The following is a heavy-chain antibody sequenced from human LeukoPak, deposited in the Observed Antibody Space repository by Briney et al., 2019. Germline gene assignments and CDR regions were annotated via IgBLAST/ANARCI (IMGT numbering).Heavy chain of an antibody. J-gene: IGHJ5*02. CDR2: ISGSGGST. CDR1: EFTFSSYW. CDR3: ANFHSLNWFDP. D-gene: IGHD6-13*01. V-gene: IGHV3-23*01. Sequence: GGSLRLSCAASEFTFSSYWMSWVRQAPGKGLEWVSAISGSGGSTYYADSVKGRFTISRDNSKNTLYLQMNSLRAEDTAVYYCANFHSLNWFDPWGQGTLVTVSS.